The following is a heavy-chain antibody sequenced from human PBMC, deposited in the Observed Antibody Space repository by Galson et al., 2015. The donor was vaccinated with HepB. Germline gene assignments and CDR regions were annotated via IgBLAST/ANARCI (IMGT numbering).Heavy chain of an antibody. D-gene: IGHD2-15*01. J-gene: IGHJ6*02. Sequence: QSGAEVKKPGESLRISCKGSGYSFTSYWISWVRQMPGKGLEWMGIIYPGDSDTRYSPSFQGQVTISADKSISTAYLQWSSLKASDTAMYYCASSSVATTSPYYYYYGMDVWGQGTTVTVSS. V-gene: IGHV5-51*01. CDR3: ASSSVATTSPYYYYYGMDV. CDR2: IYPGDSDT. CDR1: GYSFTSYW.